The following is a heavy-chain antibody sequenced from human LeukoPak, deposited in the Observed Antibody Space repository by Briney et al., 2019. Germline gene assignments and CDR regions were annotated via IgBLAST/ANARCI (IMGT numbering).Heavy chain of an antibody. D-gene: IGHD6-19*01. Sequence: PGGSLRLSCAASGFTVSSNYMSWVRQAPGKGLEWFSVIYSGGSTYYADSVKGRFTIPRDNSKNTLYLQMNSLRAEDTAVYYCARDPPARYSSGWYSYWGQGTLVTVSS. CDR2: IYSGGST. CDR3: ARDPPARYSSGWYSY. CDR1: GFTVSSNY. V-gene: IGHV3-53*01. J-gene: IGHJ4*02.